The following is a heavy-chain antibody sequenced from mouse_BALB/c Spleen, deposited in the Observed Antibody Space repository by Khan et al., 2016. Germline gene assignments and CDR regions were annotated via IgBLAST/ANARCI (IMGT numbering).Heavy chain of an antibody. CDR2: INYSGST. J-gene: IGHJ2*01. D-gene: IGHD2-3*01. V-gene: IGHV3-8*02. CDR1: GDSITSGY. Sequence: EVQLQESGPSLVKPSQTLSLTCSVTGDSITSGYWNWIRKFSGNKFEYMGYINYSGSTYYNQSLKSRIYITRDISKNQYYLQLHSVTTEDTATYYCARYDGYYFDFWGPGTTLTVSS. CDR3: ARYDGYYFDF.